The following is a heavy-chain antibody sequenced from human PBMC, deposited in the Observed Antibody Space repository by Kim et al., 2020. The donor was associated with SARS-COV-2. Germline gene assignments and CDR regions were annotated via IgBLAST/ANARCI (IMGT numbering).Heavy chain of an antibody. V-gene: IGHV1-18*04. Sequence: ASVKVSCRASGYTFTSYGISWVRQAPGQRLEWMGWISPYNGNRDYAQKLQGRVTMTTDTSTSTAYMELRSLRSDDTAVYYCARSGVTSSDWFDPWGQGTLVTVSS. D-gene: IGHD2-21*02. CDR1: GYTFTSYG. CDR2: ISPYNGNR. J-gene: IGHJ5*02. CDR3: ARSGVTSSDWFDP.